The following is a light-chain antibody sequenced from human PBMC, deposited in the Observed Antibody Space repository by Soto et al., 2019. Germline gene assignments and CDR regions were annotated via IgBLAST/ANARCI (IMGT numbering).Light chain of an antibody. J-gene: IGKJ1*01. CDR2: YTS. Sequence: EIVLTQSPATLSSSPGETATLSCRASQYVGTRLAWYQHKPGQAPRLLIYYTSNRATGIPARFSGSGSGTDFTLTINSLAPENFAIYHCHQRQSLPRAFGQGTKVDIK. CDR3: HQRQSLPRA. CDR1: QYVGTR. V-gene: IGKV3-11*01.